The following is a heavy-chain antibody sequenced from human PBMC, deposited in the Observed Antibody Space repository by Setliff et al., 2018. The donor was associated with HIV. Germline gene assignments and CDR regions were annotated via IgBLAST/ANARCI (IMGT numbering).Heavy chain of an antibody. CDR3: ARHTGSYDYVRGSYRYTPYYFDY. J-gene: IGHJ4*02. V-gene: IGHV4-39*01. CDR2: IYYSGST. Sequence: PSETLSLTCTVSGGSISSSSYYWGWIRQPPGKGLEWIGSIYYSGSTYYNPSLKSRVTISVDTSKNQFSLKLSSVTAADTAVYYCARHTGSYDYVRGSYRYTPYYFDYWGQGTLVTVS. D-gene: IGHD3-16*02. CDR1: GGSISSSSYY.